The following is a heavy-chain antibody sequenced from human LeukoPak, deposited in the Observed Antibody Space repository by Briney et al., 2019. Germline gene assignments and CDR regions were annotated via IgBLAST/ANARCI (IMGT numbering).Heavy chain of an antibody. Sequence: KASETLSLTCTVSGGSVSSGSYYWSWIRRPPGKGLEWIGSIYYSGSTYYNPSLKSRVTISVDTSKNQFSLKLSSVTAADTAVYYCASSSNNGWIFDYWGQGTLVTVSS. CDR1: GGSVSSGSYY. CDR3: ASSSNNGWIFDY. CDR2: IYYSGST. V-gene: IGHV4-39*01. D-gene: IGHD6-19*01. J-gene: IGHJ4*02.